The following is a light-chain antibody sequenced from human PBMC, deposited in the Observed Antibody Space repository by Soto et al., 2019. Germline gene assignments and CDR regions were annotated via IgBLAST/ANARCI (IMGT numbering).Light chain of an antibody. CDR1: QSVSSSY. Sequence: EIVLTQSPGTLSLSPGERATLSCRASQSVSSSYLAWYQQRPGQAPRLLIYGVSSRATGIPDRFSGSGSGTDFTLTISRVEPEDFAVYYCQQYGSSPWTFGQGTKVEIK. J-gene: IGKJ1*01. CDR2: GVS. CDR3: QQYGSSPWT. V-gene: IGKV3-20*01.